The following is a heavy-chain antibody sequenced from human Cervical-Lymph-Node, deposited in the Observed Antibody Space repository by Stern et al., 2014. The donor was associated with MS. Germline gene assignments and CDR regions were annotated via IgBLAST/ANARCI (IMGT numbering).Heavy chain of an antibody. D-gene: IGHD6-19*01. Sequence: VQSGRSLRLSCAASGFTFSSYAMHWVRQAPGKGLEWVAVISYDGSNRYYADSVKGRFTISRDNSKNTLYLQTTSLRAEDTAVYYCARLFTSSGWLSYYYFYGMDVWGQGTTVTVSS. V-gene: IGHV3-30*04. CDR3: ARLFTSSGWLSYYYFYGMDV. CDR2: ISYDGSNR. CDR1: GFTFSSYA. J-gene: IGHJ6*02.